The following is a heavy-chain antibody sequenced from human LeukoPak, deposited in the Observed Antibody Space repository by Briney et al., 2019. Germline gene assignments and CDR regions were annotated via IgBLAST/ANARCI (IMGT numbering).Heavy chain of an antibody. V-gene: IGHV3-21*01. CDR2: ISSSSSYI. J-gene: IGHJ4*02. CDR1: GFTFSSYS. D-gene: IGHD6-13*01. CDR3: ARFETIAVATVDY. Sequence: GGSLRLSCAASGFTFSSYSMNWVRQAPGKGLEWVSSISSSSSYIYYADSVKGRFTISRDNAKNSLYLQMNSLRAEDTAVYYCARFETIAVATVDYWGQGTLVTVSS.